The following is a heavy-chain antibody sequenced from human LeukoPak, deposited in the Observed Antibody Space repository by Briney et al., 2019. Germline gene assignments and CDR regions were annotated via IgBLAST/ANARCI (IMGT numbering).Heavy chain of an antibody. Sequence: GASVKVSCKAFGYTFTSYGISWVRQAPGQGLEWMGWISAYNGNTNYAQKLQGRVTMTTDTSTSTAYMELRSLRSDDTAVYYWGRGLRDLYYYYSGMDVWGQGTTVTVSS. CDR2: ISAYNGNT. J-gene: IGHJ6*02. D-gene: IGHD3-10*01. CDR1: GYTFTSYG. CDR3: GRGLRDLYYYYSGMDV. V-gene: IGHV1-18*01.